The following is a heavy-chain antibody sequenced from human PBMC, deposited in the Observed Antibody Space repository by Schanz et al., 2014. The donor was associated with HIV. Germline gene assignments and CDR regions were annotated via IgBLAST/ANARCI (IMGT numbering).Heavy chain of an antibody. J-gene: IGHJ4*02. CDR1: GNTFPNYN. CDR2: INPSGIVT. D-gene: IGHD3-3*01. V-gene: IGHV1-46*01. Sequence: QVQLVQSGAEMRKPGASVKVSCKEVGNTFPNYNIHWVRQGPGQGLEWMGIINPSGIVTNLAQKFQGRLTMTRDRSTSTIYMELRSLTSEDTAVYYCARPRAISGVASGLDSWGQGTLVIVSP. CDR3: ARPRAISGVASGLDS.